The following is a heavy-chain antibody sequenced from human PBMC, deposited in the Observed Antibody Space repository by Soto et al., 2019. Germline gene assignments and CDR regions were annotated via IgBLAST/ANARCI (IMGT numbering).Heavy chain of an antibody. CDR2: INPSNGRT. CDR3: ARGRFTMVTTLWYFDF. V-gene: IGHV1-46*01. D-gene: IGHD4-17*01. CDR1: GYTFTNYY. J-gene: IGHJ4*02. Sequence: QVQLVQSGAEVKRPGASVKVSCKASGYTFTNYYVHWVRQAPGQGLEWMGIINPSNGRTTYSQKFQGRVTMSTDTSTSTGYMELSSVRTEDKAVNYCARGRFTMVTTLWYFDFWGQGTIVTVSS.